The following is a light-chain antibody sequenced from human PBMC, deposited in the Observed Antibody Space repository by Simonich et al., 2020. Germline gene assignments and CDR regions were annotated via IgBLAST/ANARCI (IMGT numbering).Light chain of an antibody. CDR3: SSYTSSSTVV. V-gene: IGLV2-14*01. J-gene: IGLJ2*01. Sequence: QSALTQPASVSGSPGQSIPISCTGTSSDVGGYNYVSWYQQHPGKAPKLMIYDFSKRPSGVSNRFSGSKSGNTASLTSSGLQAEDEADYYCSSYTSSSTVVFGGGTKLTVL. CDR1: SSDVGGYNY. CDR2: DFS.